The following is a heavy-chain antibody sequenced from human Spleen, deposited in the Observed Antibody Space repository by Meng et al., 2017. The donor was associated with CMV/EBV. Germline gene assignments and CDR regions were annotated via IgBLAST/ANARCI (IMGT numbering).Heavy chain of an antibody. CDR2: LSGSGCTT. D-gene: IGHD1-26*01. CDR3: AKDYRAFGGFFDY. J-gene: IGHJ4*02. V-gene: IGHV3-23*01. Sequence: CISSGFPFSSYSMSWVRQAPGKGLEWVSLLSGSGCTTYYADSVKGRFTISRVNSKNTLYLQMNSLRVDDTAVYYCAKDYRAFGGFFDYWGQGTLVTVSS. CDR1: GFPFSSYS.